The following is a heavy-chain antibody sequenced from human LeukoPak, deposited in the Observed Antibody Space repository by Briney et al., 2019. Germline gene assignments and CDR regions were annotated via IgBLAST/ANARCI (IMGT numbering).Heavy chain of an antibody. CDR1: GGSISSGGYY. D-gene: IGHD7-27*01. V-gene: IGHV4-31*03. CDR3: ARHDGPGDLFDY. Sequence: PSQTLSLTCTVSGGSISSGGYYWSWIRQHPGKGLEWIGYIYYSGSTYYNPSLKSRVTISVDTSKNQFSLKLSSVTAADTAVYYCARHDGPGDLFDYWGQGTLVTVSS. J-gene: IGHJ4*02. CDR2: IYYSGST.